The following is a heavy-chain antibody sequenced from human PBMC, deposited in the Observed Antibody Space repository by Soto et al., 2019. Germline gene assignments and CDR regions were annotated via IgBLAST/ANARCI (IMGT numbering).Heavy chain of an antibody. CDR1: GYTLTELS. J-gene: IGHJ3*02. CDR2: FDPEDGET. V-gene: IGHV1-24*01. D-gene: IGHD3-10*01. CDR3: ATDPHYYGSGSYSSGAFDI. Sequence: ASVKVSCKVSGYTLTELSMHWVRQAPGKGLEWMGGFDPEDGETIYAQKFQGRVTMTEDTSTDTAYMELSSLRSEDTAVYYCATDPHYYGSGSYSSGAFDIWGQGTMVTVSS.